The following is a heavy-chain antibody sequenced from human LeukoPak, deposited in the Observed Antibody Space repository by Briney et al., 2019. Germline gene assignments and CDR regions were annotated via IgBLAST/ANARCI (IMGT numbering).Heavy chain of an antibody. D-gene: IGHD6-6*01. Sequence: GESLKISCKGSGYNFPTYWIGWVRQMPGKGLEWMGIIYPGDSDARYSPSFQGQVTISADKSISTAYLQWSSLKASDTAMYYCARHESQLEPGDYWGQGTLVTVSS. CDR1: GYNFPTYW. J-gene: IGHJ4*02. CDR2: IYPGDSDA. CDR3: ARHESQLEPGDY. V-gene: IGHV5-51*01.